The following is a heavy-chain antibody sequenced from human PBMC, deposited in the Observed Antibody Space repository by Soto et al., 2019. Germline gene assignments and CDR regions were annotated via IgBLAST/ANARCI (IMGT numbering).Heavy chain of an antibody. J-gene: IGHJ5*02. D-gene: IGHD3-3*01. CDR1: GGSMTSYY. CDR3: ARGQRFSNWFDP. Sequence: SETLSLTCTVSGGSMTSYYWTWIRQPAGKGLEWIGRVYSSGGTHYNPSLKSRVTISLDTSKNQFSLRLLSVTDADTAVYFCARGQRFSNWFDPWGQGTLVTVSS. V-gene: IGHV4-4*07. CDR2: VYSSGGT.